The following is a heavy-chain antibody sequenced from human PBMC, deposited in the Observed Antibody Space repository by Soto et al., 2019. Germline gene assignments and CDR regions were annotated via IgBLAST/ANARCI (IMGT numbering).Heavy chain of an antibody. CDR3: AREEAIAAAGTYYYCGMDG. CDR1: GYTFTGYY. CDR2: INPNSGGT. D-gene: IGHD6-13*01. V-gene: IGHV1-2*02. J-gene: IGHJ6*02. Sequence: ASVKVSCKASGYTFTGYYMHWVRQAPGQGLEWMGWINPNSGGTNYAQKFQGRVTMTRDTSISTAYMELSRRRSDDTAVYYCAREEAIAAAGTYYYCGMDGWGQGTTVTVSS.